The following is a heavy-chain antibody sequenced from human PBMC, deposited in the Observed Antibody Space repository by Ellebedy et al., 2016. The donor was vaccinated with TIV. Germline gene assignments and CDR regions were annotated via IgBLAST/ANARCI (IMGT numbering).Heavy chain of an antibody. Sequence: GGSLRLXXAASGFSFSSYWMSWVRQGPGKGLEWVANIKPAGGEKYYADSVKGRFTVSRDNAKNSLYLQMDSLRAEDTAVYYCARARDRGYFDYWGQGALVTVSS. V-gene: IGHV3-7*01. CDR2: IKPAGGEK. CDR3: ARARDRGYFDY. CDR1: GFSFSSYW. J-gene: IGHJ4*02. D-gene: IGHD3-10*01.